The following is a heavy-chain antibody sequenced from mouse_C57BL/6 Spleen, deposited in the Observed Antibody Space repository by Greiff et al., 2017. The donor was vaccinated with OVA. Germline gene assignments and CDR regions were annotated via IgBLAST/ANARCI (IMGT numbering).Heavy chain of an antibody. J-gene: IGHJ2*01. CDR3: ARFGTTCDY. CDR2: IDPSDSYT. V-gene: IGHV1-69*01. CDR1: GYTFTSYW. D-gene: IGHD5-5*01. Sequence: QVQLQQPGAELVMPGASVKLSCKASGYTFTSYWMHLVKQRPGQGLEWIGEIDPSDSYTNYNQKFKGKSTLTVDKSSSTAYMQLSSLTSEDSAVYYCARFGTTCDYWGQGTTLTVSS.